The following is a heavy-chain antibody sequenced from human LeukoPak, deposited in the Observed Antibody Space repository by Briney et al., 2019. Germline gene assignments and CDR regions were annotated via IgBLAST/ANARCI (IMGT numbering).Heavy chain of an antibody. D-gene: IGHD6-19*01. J-gene: IGHJ4*02. Sequence: GGSLRLSCAASGFTFSSYAMAWVRQAPGKGLEWVSSISGGGGGTYYADSVKGRFTISRDNSKNTLYLQMYSLRAEDTAVYYCAKRDNTGWYAIDYWGQGTLVTVSS. CDR2: ISGGGGGT. V-gene: IGHV3-23*01. CDR3: AKRDNTGWYAIDY. CDR1: GFTFSSYA.